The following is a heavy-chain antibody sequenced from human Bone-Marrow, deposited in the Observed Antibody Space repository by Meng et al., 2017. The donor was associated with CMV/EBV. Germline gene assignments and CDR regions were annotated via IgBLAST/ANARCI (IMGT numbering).Heavy chain of an antibody. V-gene: IGHV3-74*01. CDR2: VKGDGST. D-gene: IGHD3-3*01. J-gene: IGHJ4*02. Sequence: GESLKISCVASGFTFSNYWMHWVRQVPGKGLVWVSRVKGDGSTNYADSVKGRFTISRDNAKNTLYLQMNSLRAEDTAVYYCARVEFRSISCPASFDNWGQGTLVTVSS. CDR3: ARVEFRSISCPASFDN. CDR1: GFTFSNYW.